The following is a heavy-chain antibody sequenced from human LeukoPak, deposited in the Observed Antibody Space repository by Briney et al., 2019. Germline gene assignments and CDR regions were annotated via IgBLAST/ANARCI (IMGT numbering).Heavy chain of an antibody. CDR2: ISYDESDK. V-gene: IGHV3-30*18. D-gene: IGHD2-15*01. CDR1: GFTFSSYG. J-gene: IGHJ6*02. CDR3: AKGVVAATNAAYYGMDV. Sequence: GGSLRLSCAASGFTFSSYGMHWVRQAPGKGLGWVAVISYDESDKYYADSVKGRFTISRDNSKNTLYLQMNSLRPEDTAVYYCAKGVVAATNAAYYGMDVWGQGTTVTVSS.